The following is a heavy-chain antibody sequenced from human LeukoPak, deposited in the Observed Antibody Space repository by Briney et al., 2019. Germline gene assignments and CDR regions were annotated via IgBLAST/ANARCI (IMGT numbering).Heavy chain of an antibody. CDR2: ISSSGSTI. V-gene: IGHV3-11*01. CDR3: ARVGQRGYYYMDV. CDR1: GFPFSDYY. J-gene: IGHJ6*03. D-gene: IGHD1-1*01. Sequence: PGGSLRLSCAASGFPFSDYYMSWVRQAPGKGLEWVSYISSSGSTIYYADSVKGRFTISRDNAKNSLYLQMNSLRAEDTAVYYCARVGQRGYYYMDVWGRGTTVTVSS.